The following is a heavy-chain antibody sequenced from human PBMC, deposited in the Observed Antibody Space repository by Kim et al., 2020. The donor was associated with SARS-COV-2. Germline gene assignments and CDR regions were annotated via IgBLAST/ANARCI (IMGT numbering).Heavy chain of an antibody. CDR2: IYYSGST. Sequence: SETLSLTCTVSGGSISSSSYYWGWIRQPPGKGLEWIGSIYYSGSTYYNPSLKSRVTISVDTSKNQFSLKLSSVTAADTAVYYCARRLRSSSRGFFDYWG. CDR1: GGSISSSSYY. V-gene: IGHV4-39*01. CDR3: ARRLRSSSRGFFDY. D-gene: IGHD6-13*01. J-gene: IGHJ4*01.